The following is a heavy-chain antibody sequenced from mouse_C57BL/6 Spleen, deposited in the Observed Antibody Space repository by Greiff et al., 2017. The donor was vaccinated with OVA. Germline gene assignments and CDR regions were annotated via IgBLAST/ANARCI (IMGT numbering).Heavy chain of an antibody. D-gene: IGHD1-1*01. J-gene: IGHJ1*03. CDR1: GYSITSGYY. V-gene: IGHV3-6*01. CDR3: ARVDTTVVAKGYFDV. Sequence: EVKLMESGPGLVKPSQSLSLTCSVTGYSITSGYYWNWIRQFPGNKLEWMGYISYDGSNNYNPSLKNRISITRDTSKNQFFLKLNSVTTEDTATYYCARVDTTVVAKGYFDVWGTGTTVTVSS. CDR2: ISYDGSN.